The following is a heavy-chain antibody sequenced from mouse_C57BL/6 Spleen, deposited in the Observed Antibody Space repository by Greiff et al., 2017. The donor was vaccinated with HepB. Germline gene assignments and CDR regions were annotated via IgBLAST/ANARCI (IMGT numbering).Heavy chain of an antibody. Sequence: VQLQQSGPELVKPGASVKIPCKASGYTFTDYNMDWVKQSHGKSLEWIGDINPNNGGTIYNQKFKGKATLTVDKSSSTADMELRSLTSEDTAVYYCARALYYYGSRRYFDVWGTGTTVTVSS. CDR2: INPNNGGT. CDR1: GYTFTDYN. J-gene: IGHJ1*03. CDR3: ARALYYYGSRRYFDV. D-gene: IGHD1-1*01. V-gene: IGHV1-18*01.